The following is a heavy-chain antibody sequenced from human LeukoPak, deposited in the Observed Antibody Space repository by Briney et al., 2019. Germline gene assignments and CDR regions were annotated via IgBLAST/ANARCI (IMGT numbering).Heavy chain of an antibody. D-gene: IGHD3-22*01. J-gene: IGHJ6*02. Sequence: SETLSLTCAVYGGSFSGHYWSWIRQPPGKGLEWIGEINHSGSTNYNPSLKSRITISIDTSKNQSSLKLSSVTAADTAVYYCARGTLSYYYDSSGYYYYYGMDVWGQGTTVTVTS. CDR1: GGSFSGHY. CDR3: ARGTLSYYYDSSGYYYYYGMDV. CDR2: INHSGST. V-gene: IGHV4-34*01.